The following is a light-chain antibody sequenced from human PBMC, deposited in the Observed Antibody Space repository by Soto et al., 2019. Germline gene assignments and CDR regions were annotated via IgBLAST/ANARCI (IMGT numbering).Light chain of an antibody. Sequence: DIQMTQSPSSLSASVGDRVTITCRASQSISSFLNWYQQKPGKAPRLLIYAASSLHSGVPSRLSASGSGTDYTLTISSLQPQNFATFYCQQSYSTPETFGQGTKVEIK. J-gene: IGKJ1*01. CDR1: QSISSF. CDR3: QQSYSTPET. V-gene: IGKV1-39*01. CDR2: AAS.